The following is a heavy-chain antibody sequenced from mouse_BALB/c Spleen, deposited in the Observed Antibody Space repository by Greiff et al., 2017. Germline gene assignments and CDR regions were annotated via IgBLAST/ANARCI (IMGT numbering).Heavy chain of an antibody. CDR3: ARRGTATCFDY. V-gene: IGHV14-1*02. Sequence: VQLQQSGAELVRPGALVKLSCKASGFNIKDYYMHWVKQRPEQGLEWIGWIDPENGNTIYDPKFQGKASITADTSSNTAYLQLSSLTSEDTAVYYCARRGTATCFDYWGQGTTLTVSS. D-gene: IGHD1-2*01. J-gene: IGHJ2*01. CDR1: GFNIKDYY. CDR2: IDPENGNT.